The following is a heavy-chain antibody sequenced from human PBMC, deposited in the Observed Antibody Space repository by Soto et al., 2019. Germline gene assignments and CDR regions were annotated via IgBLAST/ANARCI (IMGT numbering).Heavy chain of an antibody. Sequence: SETLSLTCTVSGGSISSYYWSWIRQPPGKGLEWIGYIYYSGSTNYNPSLKSRVTISVDTSKNQFSLKLSSVTAADTAVYYCARGHGGISSWPHYWGQGTLVTVSS. CDR2: IYYSGST. D-gene: IGHD6-13*01. J-gene: IGHJ4*02. CDR3: ARGHGGISSWPHY. CDR1: GGSISSYY. V-gene: IGHV4-59*01.